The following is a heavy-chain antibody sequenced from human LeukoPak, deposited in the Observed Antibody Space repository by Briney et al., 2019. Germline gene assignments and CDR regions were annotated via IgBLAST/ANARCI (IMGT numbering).Heavy chain of an antibody. Sequence: GGSLRLSCAASGFTFSSSWMSWVRQAPGKGLEWVANIKQDGGEKYYVDSVKGRFTISRDNAKNSLYLQMNSLRAEDTAVYYCARAKDSYDFWSGYLYYFDYWGQGTLVTVSS. CDR3: ARAKDSYDFWSGYLYYFDY. CDR2: IKQDGGEK. V-gene: IGHV3-7*01. CDR1: GFTFSSSW. J-gene: IGHJ4*02. D-gene: IGHD3-3*01.